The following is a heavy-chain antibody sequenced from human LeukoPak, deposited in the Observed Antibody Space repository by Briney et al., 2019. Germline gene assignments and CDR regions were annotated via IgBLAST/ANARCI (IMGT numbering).Heavy chain of an antibody. D-gene: IGHD3-9*01. V-gene: IGHV7-4-1*02. J-gene: IGHJ4*02. Sequence: ASVKVSCKASGYSFTSYAINWVRQAPGQGLEWLGWISTNTGNPTYAQGFTGRFVFSLDTSVSTAYLQISSLKAEDTAVYYCARGGYFDWLSHPAPGYWGQGTLVTVSS. CDR1: GYSFTSYA. CDR2: ISTNTGNP. CDR3: ARGGYFDWLSHPAPGY.